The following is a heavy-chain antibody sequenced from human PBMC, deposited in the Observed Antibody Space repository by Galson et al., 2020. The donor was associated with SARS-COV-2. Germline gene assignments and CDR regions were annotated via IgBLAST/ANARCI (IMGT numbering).Heavy chain of an antibody. D-gene: IGHD2-2*01. Sequence: GGSLRLSCAASGVTIDDYGMSWVRQVPVKGLACVCGINKNGGSTNYADSVRGRFTISRDNAKNSLYLQMNSLRAEDTALYFCARGYLAGPFDIWAQGTMVTVSS. CDR1: GVTIDDYG. CDR3: ARGYLAGPFDI. J-gene: IGHJ3*02. V-gene: IGHV3-20*04. CDR2: INKNGGST.